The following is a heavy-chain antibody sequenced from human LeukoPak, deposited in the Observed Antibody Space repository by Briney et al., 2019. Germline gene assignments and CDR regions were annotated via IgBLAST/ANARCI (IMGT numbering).Heavy chain of an antibody. V-gene: IGHV3-33*06. CDR3: AKVRAPSGWFNSDY. D-gene: IGHD6-19*01. CDR1: GFTFSSYG. Sequence: GGSLRLSCAASGFTFSSYGMHWVRQAPGKGLEWVAVIWYSGSNKYYADSVKGRFTISRDNSKNTLYLQMNSLRVEDTAAYYCAKVRAPSGWFNSDYWGQGTLVTFSS. CDR2: IWYSGSNK. J-gene: IGHJ4*02.